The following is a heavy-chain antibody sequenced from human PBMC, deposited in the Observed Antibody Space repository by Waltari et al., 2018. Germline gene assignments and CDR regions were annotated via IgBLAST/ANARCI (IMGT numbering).Heavy chain of an antibody. CDR3: ATTAAVTFHY. V-gene: IGHV3-7*01. D-gene: IGHD6-13*01. J-gene: IGHJ4*02. CDR1: GFTFSTSW. Sequence: EVQLVESGGGLVQPGGSLRLSCAASGFTFSTSWISWVRQAPGKGLEWVAIIKEDGSEKYYVDSVKDRFTISRDNAKNSLFLQMNSLTAADTAVYYCATTAAVTFHYWGQGTLVTVSS. CDR2: IKEDGSEK.